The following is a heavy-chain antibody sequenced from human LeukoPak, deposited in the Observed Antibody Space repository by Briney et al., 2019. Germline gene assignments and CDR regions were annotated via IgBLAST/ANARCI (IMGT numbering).Heavy chain of an antibody. D-gene: IGHD3-9*01. V-gene: IGHV4-59*01. J-gene: IGHJ4*02. CDR1: GGSISSYY. CDR3: ARVKGSYFDWLLGYFDY. Sequence: SETLSLTCTVSGGSISSYYWSWIRQPPGKGLEWIGYIYYSGSTNYNPSLKSRVTISVDTSKNQFSLKLSSVTAADTAVYYCARVKGSYFDWLLGYFDYWGQGTLVTVSS. CDR2: IYYSGST.